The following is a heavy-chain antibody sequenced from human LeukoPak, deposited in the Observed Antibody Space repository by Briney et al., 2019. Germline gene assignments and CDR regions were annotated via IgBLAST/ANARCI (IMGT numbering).Heavy chain of an antibody. D-gene: IGHD6-13*01. CDR1: GFTFSSYW. CDR3: AREGYSSSWYSGVYYYGMDV. CDR2: IKQDGSEK. Sequence: GGSLRLSCAASGFTFSSYWMSWVRQAPGKGLEWVAHIKQDGSEKYYVDSVKGRFTISRDNAKNSLYLQMNSLRAEDTAVYYCAREGYSSSWYSGVYYYGMDVWGQGTTVTVSS. J-gene: IGHJ6*02. V-gene: IGHV3-7*01.